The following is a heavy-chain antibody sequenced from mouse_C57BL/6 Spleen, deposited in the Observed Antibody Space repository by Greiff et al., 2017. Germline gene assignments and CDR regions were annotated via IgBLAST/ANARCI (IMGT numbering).Heavy chain of an antibody. Sequence: DVQLVESGPGMVKPSQSLSLTCTVTGYSITSGYDWHWIRHFPGNKLEWIGYISYSGSTNYNPSIKSRISITHDTSKNHVFLKLNSVTTEDTATYYCARVAFYDYAWFAYWGQGTLVTVSA. CDR2: ISYSGST. D-gene: IGHD2-4*01. V-gene: IGHV3-1*01. CDR3: ARVAFYDYAWFAY. J-gene: IGHJ3*01. CDR1: GYSITSGYD.